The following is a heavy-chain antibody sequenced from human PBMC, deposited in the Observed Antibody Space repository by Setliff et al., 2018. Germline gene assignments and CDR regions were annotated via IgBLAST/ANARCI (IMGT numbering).Heavy chain of an antibody. V-gene: IGHV4-59*01. CDR2: IFYSGSS. Sequence: SETLSLTCTVSGVSIRSYYWSWIRQPPGKGLEWIGYIFYSGSSNYNPSLQSRVSISVDTSKTQLSLKLDSLTAADTAVYFCARLPRTVTHFDYWGQGALVTVS. CDR3: ARLPRTVTHFDY. D-gene: IGHD4-17*01. CDR1: GVSIRSYY. J-gene: IGHJ4*02.